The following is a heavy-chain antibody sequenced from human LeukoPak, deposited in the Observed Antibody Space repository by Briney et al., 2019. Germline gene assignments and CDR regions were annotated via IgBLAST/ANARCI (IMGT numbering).Heavy chain of an antibody. D-gene: IGHD4-23*01. J-gene: IGHJ4*02. Sequence: GGSLRLSCAGSGFTFNAYWMQWVRQAPGKGLEWVANIKQDGSEKHYVDSVKGRFTISRDNAQNSLYLQMNSLRDEDTAVYYCARDLDGGRGKDYWGQGTLVTVSS. V-gene: IGHV3-7*01. CDR3: ARDLDGGRGKDY. CDR1: GFTFNAYW. CDR2: IKQDGSEK.